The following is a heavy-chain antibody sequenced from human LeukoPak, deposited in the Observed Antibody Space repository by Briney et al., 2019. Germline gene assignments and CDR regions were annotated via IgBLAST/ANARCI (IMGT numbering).Heavy chain of an antibody. D-gene: IGHD6-19*01. Sequence: GGSLRLSCAASGFTFDDYAMHWVRQAPGKGLEWVSGISWNSGSIGYAGSLKGRFTISRDNAKNSLYLQMNSLRVEDTAFYYCAKDNRRHYTSGPNPDSLHWGQGALVTVSS. V-gene: IGHV3-9*01. CDR1: GFTFDDYA. J-gene: IGHJ4*02. CDR3: AKDNRRHYTSGPNPDSLH. CDR2: ISWNSGSI.